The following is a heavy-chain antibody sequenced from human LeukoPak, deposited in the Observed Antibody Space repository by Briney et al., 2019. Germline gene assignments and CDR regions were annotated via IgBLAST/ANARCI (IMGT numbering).Heavy chain of an antibody. Sequence: GASVKVSCKASGYTFTGYYMHWVRQAPGQGLEWMGWINPNSGGTNYAQKFQGRVTVTRDTSISTAYMELSRLRSDDTAVYYCARVKYSSSWSFPYYFDYWGQGTLVTVSS. CDR2: INPNSGGT. CDR1: GYTFTGYY. D-gene: IGHD6-13*01. CDR3: ARVKYSSSWSFPYYFDY. V-gene: IGHV1-2*02. J-gene: IGHJ4*02.